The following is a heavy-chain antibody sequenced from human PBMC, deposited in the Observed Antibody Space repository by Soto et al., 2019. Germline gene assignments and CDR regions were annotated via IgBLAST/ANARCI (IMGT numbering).Heavy chain of an antibody. CDR3: AVGRQWLFRGAFDI. J-gene: IGHJ3*02. D-gene: IGHD6-19*01. V-gene: IGHV1-8*01. CDR1: GYTFTSYD. CDR2: MNPNSGNT. Sequence: QVQLVQSGAEVKKPGASVKVSCKASGYTFTSYDINWVRQAARQGLEWMGWMNPNSGNTGYAQKFQGRVTMTRNTSIITAYMELSSLRSEDTAVYYCAVGRQWLFRGAFDIWGQGTMVTVSS.